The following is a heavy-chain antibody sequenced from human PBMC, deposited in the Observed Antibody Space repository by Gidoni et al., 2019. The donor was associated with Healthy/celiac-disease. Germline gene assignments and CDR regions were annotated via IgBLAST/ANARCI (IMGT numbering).Heavy chain of an antibody. Sequence: QLQLQESGPGLVKPSETLSITCTVSVGPISSSSYYWGWIRQPPGKGLEWIGSIYYSGSTYYNPSLKSRVTISGDTSKNQFPLKLSSVTAADTAVYYCARPGVGTILYYFDYWGQGTLVTVSS. J-gene: IGHJ4*02. CDR2: IYYSGST. V-gene: IGHV4-39*01. CDR1: VGPISSSSYY. CDR3: ARPGVGTILYYFDY. D-gene: IGHD1-1*01.